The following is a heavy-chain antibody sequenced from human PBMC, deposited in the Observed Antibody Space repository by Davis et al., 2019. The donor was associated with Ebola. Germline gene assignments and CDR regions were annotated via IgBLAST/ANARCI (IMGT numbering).Heavy chain of an antibody. CDR2: ISSSSSYT. Sequence: GESLKISCAASGFTFSDYYMSWIRQAPGKGLEWVSYISSSSSYTNYADSVKGRFTISRDNAKNSLYLQMNSLRAEDTAVYYYAREDGDTALLSTFDSWGQGTLVTVSS. J-gene: IGHJ4*02. CDR3: AREDGDTALLSTFDS. V-gene: IGHV3-11*06. D-gene: IGHD5-18*01. CDR1: GFTFSDYY.